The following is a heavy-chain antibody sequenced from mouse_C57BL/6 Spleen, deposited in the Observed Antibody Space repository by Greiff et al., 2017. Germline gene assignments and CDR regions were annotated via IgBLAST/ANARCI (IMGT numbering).Heavy chain of an antibody. CDR2: ISDGGSYT. J-gene: IGHJ2*01. V-gene: IGHV5-4*03. Sequence: DVMLVESGGGLVKPGGSLKLSCAASGFTFSGYAMSWVRQTPEKRLEWVATISDGGSYTYYPDNVKGRFTISRDNAKNNLYLQMSHLKSEDTAMYYCARGGNYFDYWGQGTTLTVSS. CDR3: ARGGNYFDY. D-gene: IGHD1-1*02. CDR1: GFTFSGYA.